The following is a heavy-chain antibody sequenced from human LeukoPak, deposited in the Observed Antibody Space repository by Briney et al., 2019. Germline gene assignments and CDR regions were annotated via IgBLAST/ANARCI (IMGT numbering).Heavy chain of an antibody. CDR2: IRKKSNSYNT. D-gene: IGHD3-22*01. Sequence: GGCLRLSCAASGFTFSDHYMDWVRQARGKGVEWVGRIRKKSNSYNTEYAASVKGRFTVSRDDSQNSLYLQMNSLKIEDTAVYYCVRQRPDSSGYYPFDYWGQGTLVTVSS. CDR3: VRQRPDSSGYYPFDY. CDR1: GFTFSDHY. J-gene: IGHJ4*02. V-gene: IGHV3-72*01.